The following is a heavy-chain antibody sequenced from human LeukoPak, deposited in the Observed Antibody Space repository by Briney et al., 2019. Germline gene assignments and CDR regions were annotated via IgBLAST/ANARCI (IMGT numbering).Heavy chain of an antibody. CDR1: GGSFSGYY. V-gene: IGHV4-34*01. CDR2: INHSGST. Sequence: SETLSLTCAIYGGSFSGYYWSWIRQPPGKGLEWIGEINHSGSTNYNPSLKSRVTISVDKSKNQFSLKLSSVTAADTAVYYCARETVAGKGSFDYWGQGTLVTVSS. CDR3: ARETVAGKGSFDY. J-gene: IGHJ4*02. D-gene: IGHD6-19*01.